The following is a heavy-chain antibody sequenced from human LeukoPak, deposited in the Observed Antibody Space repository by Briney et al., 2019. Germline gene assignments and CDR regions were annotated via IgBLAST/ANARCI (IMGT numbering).Heavy chain of an antibody. Sequence: GESLKISCKGSGYSFTSYWIGWVRQMPGKSLEWMGIIYPGDSDTRYSPSFQGQVTISADKSISTAYLQWSSPKASDTAMYYCARVGYSYSPPTDYWGQGTLVTVSS. CDR1: GYSFTSYW. D-gene: IGHD5-18*01. V-gene: IGHV5-51*01. CDR2: IYPGDSDT. J-gene: IGHJ4*02. CDR3: ARVGYSYSPPTDY.